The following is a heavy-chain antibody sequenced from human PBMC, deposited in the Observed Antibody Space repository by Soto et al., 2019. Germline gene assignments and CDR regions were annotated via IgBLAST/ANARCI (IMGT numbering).Heavy chain of an antibody. CDR2: IIPIYGTV. D-gene: IGHD2-8*02. CDR3: ARDGGVTGMPTILDS. J-gene: IGHJ5*01. Sequence: QVQLVQSGTEVTKPGSSVQVSCKVSGDTFRSNGISWVRQVPGQGLDWMGGIIPIYGTVNYALKFLGRVTITADKSTITAYMELSGLRPEDTGVYYCARDGGVTGMPTILDSWGQGTVVTVSP. CDR1: GDTFRSNG. V-gene: IGHV1-69*14.